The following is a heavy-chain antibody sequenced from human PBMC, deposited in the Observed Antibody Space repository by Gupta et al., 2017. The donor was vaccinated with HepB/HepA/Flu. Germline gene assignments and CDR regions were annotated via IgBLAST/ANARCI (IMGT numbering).Heavy chain of an antibody. CDR1: EFTFNSYS. CDR3: ARDRMGIVGAPEGFDY. J-gene: IGHJ4*02. CDR2: ISSSSSYI. D-gene: IGHD1-26*01. V-gene: IGHV3-21*01. Sequence: GGDVRPSGAASEFTFNSYSMNWVRQAPGKGLEWVSSISSSSSYIYYADSVKGRFTISSDNAKNSLYLQMNSLRAEDTAVYYCARDRMGIVGAPEGFDYWGQGTLVTVSS.